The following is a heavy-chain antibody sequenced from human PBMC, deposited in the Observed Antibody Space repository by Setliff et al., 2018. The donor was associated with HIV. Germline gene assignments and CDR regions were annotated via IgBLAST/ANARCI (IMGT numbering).Heavy chain of an antibody. D-gene: IGHD1-1*01. V-gene: IGHV4-61*09. CDR1: GGIISSDSFF. J-gene: IGHJ4*02. CDR3: ARAREGWKPFAFDY. Sequence: PSETLSLTCTVSGGIISSDSFFWSWIRQPAGKGLEWIGHISATGSTNYNPSLKSRVTMSLDTSKNQFSLNLISVTAADAAVYFCARAREGWKPFAFDYWGQGTLVTVSS. CDR2: ISATGST.